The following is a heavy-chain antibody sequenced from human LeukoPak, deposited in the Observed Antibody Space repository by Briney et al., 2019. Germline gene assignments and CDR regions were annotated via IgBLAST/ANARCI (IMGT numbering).Heavy chain of an antibody. CDR1: GGSISSYS. CDR3: ARDIVVVPAAIRANWFDP. V-gene: IGHV4-4*07. D-gene: IGHD2-2*02. CDR2: IYTSGST. J-gene: IGHJ5*02. Sequence: SETLSLTCTVSGGSISSYSWSWVRQPAGKGLEWIGRIYTSGSTNYNPSLKSRVTMSVDTSKNQFSLKLSSVTAADTAVYYCARDIVVVPAAIRANWFDPWGQGTLVTVSS.